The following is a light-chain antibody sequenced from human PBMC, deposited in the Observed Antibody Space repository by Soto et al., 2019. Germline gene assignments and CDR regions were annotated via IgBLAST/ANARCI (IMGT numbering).Light chain of an antibody. CDR2: GPS. J-gene: IGKJ1*01. V-gene: IGKV3-15*01. CDR3: QQYNNWPRT. CDR1: QGVSSN. Sequence: EIVMTQSPGTLSVSPGERATLSCRASQGVSSNLAWYQQKPGQAPRLLIYGPSTRATGIPARFSGSGSGTEFTLTISSLQSEDFAVYYCQQYNNWPRTFGQGTKVVIK.